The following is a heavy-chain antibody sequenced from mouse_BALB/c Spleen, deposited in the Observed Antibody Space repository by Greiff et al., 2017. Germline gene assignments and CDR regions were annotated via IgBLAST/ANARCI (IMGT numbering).Heavy chain of an antibody. D-gene: IGHD1-1*01. CDR2: ISSGGST. CDR1: GFTFSSYA. J-gene: IGHJ2*01. Sequence: EVQLVESGGGLVKPGGSLKLSCAASGFTFSSYAMSWVRQTPEKRLEWVASISSGGSTYYPDSVKGRFTISRDDARNILYLQMSSLRSEDTAMYYCARGEGYYGSSFDYWGQGTTLTVSS. V-gene: IGHV5-6-5*01. CDR3: ARGEGYYGSSFDY.